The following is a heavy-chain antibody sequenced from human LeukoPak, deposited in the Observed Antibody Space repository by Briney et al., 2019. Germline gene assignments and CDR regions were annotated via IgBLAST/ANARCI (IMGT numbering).Heavy chain of an antibody. CDR2: INHSGST. CDR3: VRGPLGQLVL. J-gene: IGHJ4*02. Sequence: SETLSLTCAVYGGSFSGYYWSWIRQPPGKGPEWIGEINHSGSTNYNPSLKSRVTISVDTSKNQFSLKLSSVTAADTAVYYCVRGPLGQLVLWGQGTLVTVSS. CDR1: GGSFSGYY. V-gene: IGHV4-34*01. D-gene: IGHD6-13*01.